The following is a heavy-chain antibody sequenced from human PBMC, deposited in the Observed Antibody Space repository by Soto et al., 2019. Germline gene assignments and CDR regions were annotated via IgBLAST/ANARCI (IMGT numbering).Heavy chain of an antibody. Sequence: LRFSCAASGFTFSSYGMHWVRQAPGKGLEWVAVISYDGSNKYYADSVKGRFTISRDNSKNTLYLQMNSLRAEDTAVYYCAKDKRELAQGYWGQGTLVTVSS. CDR3: AKDKRELAQGY. V-gene: IGHV3-30*18. D-gene: IGHD1-26*01. CDR1: GFTFSSYG. CDR2: ISYDGSNK. J-gene: IGHJ4*02.